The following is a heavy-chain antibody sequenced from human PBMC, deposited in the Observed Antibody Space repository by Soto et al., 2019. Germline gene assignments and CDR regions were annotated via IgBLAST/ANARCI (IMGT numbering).Heavy chain of an antibody. Sequence: GXSVKVSCKGSGCTFTGYAVHLVRQAPGQRLECMGWINAGNGNTKYSQKFQGRVTITRDTSASTAYMELSSLRSEDTAVYYCARDRVVVVAATRANWFDPWGQGTLVTVSS. D-gene: IGHD2-15*01. J-gene: IGHJ5*02. CDR3: ARDRVVVVAATRANWFDP. CDR2: INAGNGNT. V-gene: IGHV1-3*01. CDR1: GCTFTGYA.